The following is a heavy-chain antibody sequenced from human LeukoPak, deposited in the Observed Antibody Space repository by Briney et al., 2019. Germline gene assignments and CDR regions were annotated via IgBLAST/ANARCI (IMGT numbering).Heavy chain of an antibody. CDR3: ARGPSDTAMVPHY. D-gene: IGHD5-18*01. CDR1: GGTFSSYA. J-gene: IGHJ4*02. V-gene: IGHV1-2*06. Sequence: ASVKVSCKASGGTFSSYAISWVRQAPGQGLEWMGRINPNSGGTNYAQKFQGRVTMTRDTSISTAYMELSRLRSDDTAVYYCARGPSDTAMVPHYWGQGTLVTVSS. CDR2: INPNSGGT.